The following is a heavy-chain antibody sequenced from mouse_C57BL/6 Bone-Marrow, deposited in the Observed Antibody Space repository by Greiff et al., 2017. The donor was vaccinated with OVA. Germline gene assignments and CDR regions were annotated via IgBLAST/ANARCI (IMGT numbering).Heavy chain of an antibody. V-gene: IGHV6-6*01. Sequence: EVKLVESGGGLVQPGGSMKLSCAASGFTFSDAWMDWVRQSPEKGLEWVADIRNKANNHATYYAVSVKGRFTISRAASKSSVYRQMNSLRAEDDGIDCCTRKRRLLFAYWGQGTLVTVSA. CDR1: GFTFSDAW. D-gene: IGHD3-2*02. J-gene: IGHJ3*01. CDR2: IRNKANNHAT. CDR3: TRKRRLLFAY.